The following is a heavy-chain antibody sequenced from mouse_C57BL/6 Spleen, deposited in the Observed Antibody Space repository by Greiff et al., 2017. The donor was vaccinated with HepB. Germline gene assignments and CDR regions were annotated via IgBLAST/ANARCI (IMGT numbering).Heavy chain of an antibody. J-gene: IGHJ4*01. CDR3: ARGGIYYDYEKDAMDY. CDR1: GYTFTDYY. CDR2: INPNNGGT. V-gene: IGHV1-26*01. Sequence: EVQLQQSGPELVKPGASVKISCKASGYTFTDYYMNWVKQSHGKSLEWIGDINPNNGGTSYNQKFKGKATLTVDKSSSTAYMELRSLTSEDSAVYYCARGGIYYDYEKDAMDYWGQGTSVTVSS. D-gene: IGHD2-4*01.